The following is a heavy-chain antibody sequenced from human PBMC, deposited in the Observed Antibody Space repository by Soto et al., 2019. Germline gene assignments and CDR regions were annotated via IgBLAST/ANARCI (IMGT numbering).Heavy chain of an antibody. CDR1: GFSLSTSGVG. D-gene: IGHD4-17*01. CDR2: IYWDDDK. J-gene: IGHJ4*02. CDR3: AHSSSRWPLGY. V-gene: IGHV2-5*02. Sequence: QITLKESGPPLVKPTQTLTLTCTFSGFSLSTSGVGVVWIRQPPRKALEWLALIYWDDDKRYSPSLKTRLPITKDTSKNQVVLTVSNLDPLDTASYACAHSSSRWPLGYSGQGTLVTV.